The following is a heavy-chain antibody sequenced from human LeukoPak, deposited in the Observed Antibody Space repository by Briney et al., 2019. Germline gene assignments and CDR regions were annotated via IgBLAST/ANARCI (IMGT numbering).Heavy chain of an antibody. V-gene: IGHV3-9*01. CDR1: GFTFDDYA. CDR2: ISWNSGSI. Sequence: GGSLRLSCAASGFTFDDYAMHWVRQAPGKGLEWVSGISWNSGSIGYADSVKGRFTISRDNAKNSLYLQMNSLRAEDTAVYYCARGIRFRYSDYSGGYNWFDPWGQGTLVTVSS. CDR3: ARGIRFRYSDYSGGYNWFDP. D-gene: IGHD2-21*01. J-gene: IGHJ5*02.